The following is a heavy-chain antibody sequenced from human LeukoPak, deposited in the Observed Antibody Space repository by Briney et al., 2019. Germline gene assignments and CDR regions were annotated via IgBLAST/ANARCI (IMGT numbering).Heavy chain of an antibody. CDR3: ARDMYYYDSSGYARSDAFDI. CDR2: INHSGST. J-gene: IGHJ3*02. D-gene: IGHD3-22*01. V-gene: IGHV4-34*01. CDR1: GGSFSGYY. Sequence: SETLSLTCAVYGGSFSGYYWSWIRQPPGKGLEWIGEINHSGSTNYNPSLKSRVTISVDTSKNQFSLKLSSVTAADTAVYYCARDMYYYDSSGYARSDAFDIWGQGTMVTVSS.